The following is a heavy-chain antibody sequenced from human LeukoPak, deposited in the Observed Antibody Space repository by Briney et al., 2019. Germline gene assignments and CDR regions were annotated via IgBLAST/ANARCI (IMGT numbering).Heavy chain of an antibody. D-gene: IGHD2-2*02. J-gene: IGHJ6*02. Sequence: TGGSLRLSCAASGFTFSSYSMDWVRQAPGKGLEWVANIKQDGSEKYYVDSVKGRFTISRDNAKNSLYLQMNSLRAEDTAVYYCARPQAYCSSTSCYTSNYYYGMDVWGQGTTVTVSS. CDR2: IKQDGSEK. CDR3: ARPQAYCSSTSCYTSNYYYGMDV. V-gene: IGHV3-7*01. CDR1: GFTFSSYS.